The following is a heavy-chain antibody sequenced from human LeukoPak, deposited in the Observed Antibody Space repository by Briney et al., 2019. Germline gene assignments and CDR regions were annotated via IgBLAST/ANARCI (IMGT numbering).Heavy chain of an antibody. CDR3: APVRKGYCSSTSCYMGVGYYYGSGSYYPEQY. CDR1: GFTFSSYG. Sequence: GGSLRLSCAASGFTFSSYGMHWVRQAPGKGLEWVAVISYDGSNKYYADSVKGRFTISRDNSKNTLYLQMNSLRAEDTAVYYCAPVRKGYCSSTSCYMGVGYYYGSGSYYPEQYWGQGTLVTVSS. J-gene: IGHJ4*02. V-gene: IGHV3-30*03. D-gene: IGHD2-2*02. CDR2: ISYDGSNK.